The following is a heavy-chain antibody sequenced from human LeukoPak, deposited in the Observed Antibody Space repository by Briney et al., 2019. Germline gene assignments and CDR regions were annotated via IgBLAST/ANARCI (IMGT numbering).Heavy chain of an antibody. Sequence: GESLKISCKGSGYSFISYWIGWVRQMPGKGLEWMGIIYPGDSDTRYSPSFQGQVTISADKSINTAYLQWSSLKASDTAMYYCARPKLVDTAIGAWDAFDIWAQGTMVTVSS. CDR2: IYPGDSDT. D-gene: IGHD5-18*01. CDR3: ARPKLVDTAIGAWDAFDI. V-gene: IGHV5-51*01. J-gene: IGHJ3*02. CDR1: GYSFISYW.